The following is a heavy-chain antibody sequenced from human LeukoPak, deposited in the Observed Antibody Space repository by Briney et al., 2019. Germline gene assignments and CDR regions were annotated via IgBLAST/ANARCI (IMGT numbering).Heavy chain of an antibody. D-gene: IGHD4-23*01. V-gene: IGHV4-39*01. CDR2: MYYSGST. Sequence: LETLSLTRTVSGGSLSSSSYYRGWVRPPPGKGLGWVGGMYYSGSTHYNPSLKSRVTISVDTSKNQFSVKLSSVTAADTAVYYCANSANYGGNSGFFDSWGQGTLVTVSS. J-gene: IGHJ4*02. CDR1: GGSLSSSSYY. CDR3: ANSANYGGNSGFFDS.